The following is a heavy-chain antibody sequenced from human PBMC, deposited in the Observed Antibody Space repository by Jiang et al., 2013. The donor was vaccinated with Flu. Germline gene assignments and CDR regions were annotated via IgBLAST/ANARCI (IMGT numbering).Heavy chain of an antibody. D-gene: IGHD1-26*01. CDR2: IYPGDSDT. CDR1: GYSFYGFW. V-gene: IGHV5-51*01. Sequence: GAEVKKPGESLKISCKGSGYSFYGFWIVWVRQMPGKGLEWMGIIYPGDSDTRYSPSFQGQVTISADKSISTAYLQWSSLKASDTAMYYCARHGMGATTGRSSAAFDIWGQGTMVTVSS. J-gene: IGHJ3*02. CDR3: ARHGMGATTGRSSAAFDI.